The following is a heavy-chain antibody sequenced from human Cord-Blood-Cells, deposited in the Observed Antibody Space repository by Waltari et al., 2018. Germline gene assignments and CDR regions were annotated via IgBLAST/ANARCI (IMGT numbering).Heavy chain of an antibody. D-gene: IGHD1-26*01. J-gene: IGHJ6*03. CDR3: ARVAVGASENYYMDV. V-gene: IGHV4-59*01. CDR2: IYYSGST. CDR1: GGSISSYY. Sequence: QVQLQESGPGLVKPSETLSLTCTVPGGSISSYYWRGIRQPPGKGLEWIGYIYYSGSTNYNPSLKSRVTISVDTSKNQFSLKLSSVTAADTAVYYCARVAVGASENYYMDVWGKGTTVTVSS.